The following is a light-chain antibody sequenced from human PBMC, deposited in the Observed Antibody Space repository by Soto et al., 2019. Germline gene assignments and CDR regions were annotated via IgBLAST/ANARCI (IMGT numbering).Light chain of an antibody. CDR3: QQYSSYTPYT. J-gene: IGKJ2*01. Sequence: DIQMTQSPSTLSASVGDRVTITCRASQTISTWLAWYQQKPGKAPKLLIYKASTLQCGVPSRFSGSGSGTEFTLTISSLQPDDFATYYCQQYSSYTPYTFGQGTNLEIK. CDR1: QTISTW. CDR2: KAS. V-gene: IGKV1-5*03.